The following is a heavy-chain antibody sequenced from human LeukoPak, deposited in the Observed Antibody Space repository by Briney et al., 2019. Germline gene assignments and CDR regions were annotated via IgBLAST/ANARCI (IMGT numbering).Heavy chain of an antibody. V-gene: IGHV1-18*01. Sequence: VASVKVSCKASGYTFTSYGISWVRQAPGQGLEWMGWINTYNGNTNYAQNPQGRVTMTPDTSTSTAYMELRSLRSDDTAVYYCARDSLPYYYDSSGYGGAAFDIWGQGTMVTVSS. CDR2: INTYNGNT. D-gene: IGHD3-22*01. CDR3: ARDSLPYYYDSSGYGGAAFDI. J-gene: IGHJ3*02. CDR1: GYTFTSYG.